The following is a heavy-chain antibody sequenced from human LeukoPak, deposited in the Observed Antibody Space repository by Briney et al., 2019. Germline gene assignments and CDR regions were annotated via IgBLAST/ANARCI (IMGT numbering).Heavy chain of an antibody. Sequence: ASVKVSCKASGYTFTGYYMHWVRQAPGQGLEWMGCIDPNSGDTTYVQRFQGRVTMTRDTAIDTAYMELSRLESDDTAVYHCARVEGLSTSPRTLRYWGQGTLVSVSS. CDR2: IDPNSGDT. CDR1: GYTFTGYY. V-gene: IGHV1-2*02. CDR3: ARVEGLSTSPRTLRY. J-gene: IGHJ4*02. D-gene: IGHD2-2*01.